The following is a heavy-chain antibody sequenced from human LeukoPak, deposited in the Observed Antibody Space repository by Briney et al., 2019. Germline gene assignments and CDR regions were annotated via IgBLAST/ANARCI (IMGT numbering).Heavy chain of an antibody. D-gene: IGHD5-24*01. CDR3: AQSSRDGYNHYYYMDV. Sequence: ASVKVSCKASGYTFTSYGISWVRQAPGQGLEWMGWISAYNGNTNYAQKLQGRVTMTTDTSISTAYMELSRLRSDDTAVYYCAQSSRDGYNHYYYMDVWGKGTTVTVSS. V-gene: IGHV1-18*01. CDR2: ISAYNGNT. CDR1: GYTFTSYG. J-gene: IGHJ6*03.